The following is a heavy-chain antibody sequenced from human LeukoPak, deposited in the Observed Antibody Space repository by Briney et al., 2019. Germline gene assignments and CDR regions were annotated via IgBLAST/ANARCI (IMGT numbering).Heavy chain of an antibody. CDR3: ASLNYYDSSGYGY. J-gene: IGHJ4*02. CDR1: GFTFSSYA. D-gene: IGHD3-22*01. CDR2: ISYDGSNK. V-gene: IGHV3-30-3*01. Sequence: PGRSLRLSCAASGFTFSSYAMHWVRQAPGKGLEWVAVISYDGSNKYYADSVKGRFTISRDNSKNTLYLQMNSLRAEDTAVYYCASLNYYDSSGYGYWGQGTLVTVSS.